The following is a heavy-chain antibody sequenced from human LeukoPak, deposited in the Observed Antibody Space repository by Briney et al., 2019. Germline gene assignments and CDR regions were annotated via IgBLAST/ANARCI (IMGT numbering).Heavy chain of an antibody. Sequence: SETLSLTCTVSGGSISSSSYYWGWLPQLPGKGLEWIGSISYSGSTYYNPSLKSRVTISVDTSKNQFSLKLSSVTAADTAVYYCASTLAVADKRTFDYWGQGTLVTVSS. CDR1: GGSISSSSYY. J-gene: IGHJ4*02. D-gene: IGHD6-19*01. CDR2: ISYSGST. CDR3: ASTLAVADKRTFDY. V-gene: IGHV4-39*07.